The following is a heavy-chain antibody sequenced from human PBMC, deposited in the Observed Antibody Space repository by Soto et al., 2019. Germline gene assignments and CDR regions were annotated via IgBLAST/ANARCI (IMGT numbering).Heavy chain of an antibody. J-gene: IGHJ4*02. CDR3: ARTQKGDYVWGSYRPHYFDH. CDR1: GYTFTSYA. Sequence: ASVKVSCKASGYTFTSYAMHWVRQAPGQRLEWMGWINAGNGNTKYSQKFQGRVTITRDTSASTAYMELSSLRSEDTAVYYCARTQKGDYVWGSYRPHYFDHWGQGTPVTVSS. D-gene: IGHD3-16*02. CDR2: INAGNGNT. V-gene: IGHV1-3*01.